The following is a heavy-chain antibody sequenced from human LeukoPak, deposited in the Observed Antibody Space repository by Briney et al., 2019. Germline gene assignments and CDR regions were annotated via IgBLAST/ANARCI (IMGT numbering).Heavy chain of an antibody. J-gene: IGHJ6*03. CDR2: IIPIFGTA. Sequence: SVKVSCKASGYTFTSYAISWVRQAPGQGLEWMGGIIPIFGTANYAQKFQGRVTITTDESTSTAYMELSSLRSEDTAVYYCARGFGAGYYYYMDVWGKGTTVTVSS. CDR3: ARGFGAGYYYYMDV. D-gene: IGHD3-3*01. CDR1: GYTFTSYA. V-gene: IGHV1-69*05.